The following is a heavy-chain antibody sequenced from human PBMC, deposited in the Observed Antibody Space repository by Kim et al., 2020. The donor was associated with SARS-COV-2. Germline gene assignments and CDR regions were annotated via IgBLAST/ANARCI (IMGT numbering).Heavy chain of an antibody. CDR2: INHSGST. Sequence: SETLSLTCAVYGGSFSGYYWSWIRQPPGKGLEWIGEINHSGSTNYNPSLKSRVTISVDTSKNQFSLKLSSVTAADTAVYYCARGWTVVTTTPFDYWGQGTLVTVSS. D-gene: IGHD2-15*01. CDR1: GGSFSGYY. CDR3: ARGWTVVTTTPFDY. V-gene: IGHV4-34*01. J-gene: IGHJ4*02.